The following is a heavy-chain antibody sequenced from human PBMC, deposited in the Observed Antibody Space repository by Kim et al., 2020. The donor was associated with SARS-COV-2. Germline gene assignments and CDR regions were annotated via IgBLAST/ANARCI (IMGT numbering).Heavy chain of an antibody. CDR2: MNPNSGNT. V-gene: IGHV1-8*01. D-gene: IGHD3-3*01. J-gene: IGHJ5*02. Sequence: ASVKVSCKASGYTFTSYDINWVRQATGQGLEWMGWMNPNSGNTGYAQKFQGRVTMTRNTSISTAYMELSSLRSEDTAVYYCARGGYILRFLEWLFFSPLAPWGQGALVTVSS. CDR1: GYTFTSYD. CDR3: ARGGYILRFLEWLFFSPLAP.